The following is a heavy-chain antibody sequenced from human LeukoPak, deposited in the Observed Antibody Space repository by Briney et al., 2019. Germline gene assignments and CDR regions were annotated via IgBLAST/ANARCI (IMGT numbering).Heavy chain of an antibody. Sequence: SETLSLTCAVYGGSLRSYYWSWIRQSPGKGLEWIGEVSHSGTTTYNPSLKGRVIISMDASKRQFSLKVTSVTAADTAIYYCARVGGWLQLKRWGFDYWGQGTPVTVSS. CDR2: VSHSGTT. CDR1: GGSLRSYY. V-gene: IGHV4-34*01. CDR3: ARVGGWLQLKRWGFDY. J-gene: IGHJ4*02. D-gene: IGHD5-24*01.